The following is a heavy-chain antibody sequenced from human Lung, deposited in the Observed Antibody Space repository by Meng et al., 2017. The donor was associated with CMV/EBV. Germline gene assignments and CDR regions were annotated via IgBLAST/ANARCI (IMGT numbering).Heavy chain of an antibody. CDR1: GYTFIDHY. Sequence: ASVXVSCNASGYTFIDHYIHWVRQAPGQGLQWMGWINPNNGDTNYAQRFQGRVSMTTDTSKGTVYMELSRLTSDDTAIFYCARDVGSGAAGYWGRGTQVTVSS. CDR2: INPNNGDT. V-gene: IGHV1-2*02. CDR3: ARDVGSGAAGY. D-gene: IGHD2-2*03. J-gene: IGHJ4*02.